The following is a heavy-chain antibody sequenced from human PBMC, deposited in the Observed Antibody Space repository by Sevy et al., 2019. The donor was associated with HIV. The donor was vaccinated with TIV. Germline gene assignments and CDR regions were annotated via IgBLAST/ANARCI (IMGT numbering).Heavy chain of an antibody. CDR2: ISSSSGTI. J-gene: IGHJ3*02. CDR3: ARDRGSYLHDAFDI. D-gene: IGHD1-26*01. Sequence: GGSLRLSCAASGFTFSSYSMNWVRQAPGKGLEWVSYISSSSGTIYYADSVKGRFTISRDNAKNSLYLQMNSLRDEDTGVYYCARDRGSYLHDAFDIWGQGTMVTVSS. CDR1: GFTFSSYS. V-gene: IGHV3-48*02.